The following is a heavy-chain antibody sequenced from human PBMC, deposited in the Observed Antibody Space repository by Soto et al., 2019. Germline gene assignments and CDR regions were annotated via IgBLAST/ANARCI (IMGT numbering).Heavy chain of an antibody. CDR3: ARAWAAAGKGWFDP. D-gene: IGHD6-13*01. CDR2: IYTSGST. CDR1: GGSIGNYY. V-gene: IGHV4-4*07. Sequence: QVQLQESGPGLVKPSETLSLTCTVSGGSIGNYYWSWIRQPAGKGLEWIGRIYTSGSTNYNPSLKSRVTMSVDTSKNQFSLKLSSVTAADTAVYYCARAWAAAGKGWFDPWGQGTLVTVSS. J-gene: IGHJ5*02.